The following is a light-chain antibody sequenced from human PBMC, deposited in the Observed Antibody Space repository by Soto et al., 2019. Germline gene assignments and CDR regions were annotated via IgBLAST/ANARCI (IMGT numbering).Light chain of an antibody. J-gene: IGKJ1*01. CDR2: AAS. CDR1: QGISSY. CDR3: QQYYSYPRT. V-gene: IGKV1-8*01. Sequence: AIPMSQSPSSLSASPGARFTISCRASQGISSYLAWYQQKPGKAPKLLIYAASTLQSGVPSRFSGSGSGTDFTLTISCLQSEDFATYYCQQYYSYPRTFGQGTKVDI.